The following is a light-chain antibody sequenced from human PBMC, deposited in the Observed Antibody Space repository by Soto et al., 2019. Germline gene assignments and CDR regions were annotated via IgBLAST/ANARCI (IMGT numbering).Light chain of an antibody. V-gene: IGKV3-15*01. CDR1: QSVSSN. J-gene: IGKJ4*02. Sequence: EILMPQYPATLSVSPGERATLSWRASQSVSSNLAGYQQKPGQAPRLLIYGASTRATGLPARFSGSGSRTDVTLTISRLEPEDFSVYYCQQRSSWPLTFSGVTKMDIK. CDR3: QQRSSWPLT. CDR2: GAS.